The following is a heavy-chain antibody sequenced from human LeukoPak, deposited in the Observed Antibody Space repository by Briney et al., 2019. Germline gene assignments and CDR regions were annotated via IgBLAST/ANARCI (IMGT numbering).Heavy chain of an antibody. V-gene: IGHV3-30*02. CDR2: IRYDGSNK. J-gene: IGHJ6*03. D-gene: IGHD5-24*01. CDR1: GFTFSSYG. CDR3: AKDAATVKSYYYYMDV. Sequence: GGSLRLSCAASGFTFSSYGMHWVRQAPGKGLEWVAFIRYDGSNKYYADSVKGRFTISRDNSKNTLYLQMNSLRAEDTAVYYCAKDAATVKSYYYYMDVWGKGTTVTVSS.